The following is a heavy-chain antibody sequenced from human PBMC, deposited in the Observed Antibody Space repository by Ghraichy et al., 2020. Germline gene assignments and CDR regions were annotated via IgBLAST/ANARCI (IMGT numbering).Heavy chain of an antibody. V-gene: IGHV3-33*01. CDR3: AGDNYYDSEGNWFDP. Sequence: GGSLRLSCAASGFTFRSYGMHWVRQAPGKGLEWVAVIWYDGSNKYYADSVKGRFTISRDNSKNTLYLQMNSLRAEDTAVYYCAGDNYYDSEGNWFDPWGQGTLVTVSS. CDR2: IWYDGSNK. J-gene: IGHJ5*02. CDR1: GFTFRSYG. D-gene: IGHD3-22*01.